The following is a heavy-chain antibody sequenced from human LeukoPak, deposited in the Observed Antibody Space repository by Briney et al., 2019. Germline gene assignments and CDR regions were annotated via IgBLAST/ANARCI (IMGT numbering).Heavy chain of an antibody. CDR2: IDPSDSYT. Sequence: GESLPISFQGSGYSFTSYWIRWVRPMPGKGLAWMGRIDPSDSYTNYSPSFQGHVTISADKSISNAYLQWSSVKASDTAMYNFASRDKHVSTYGSFDPWGQGTLVTGSS. D-gene: IGHD2-2*01. V-gene: IGHV5-10-1*01. CDR1: GYSFTSYW. CDR3: ASRDKHVSTYGSFDP. J-gene: IGHJ5*02.